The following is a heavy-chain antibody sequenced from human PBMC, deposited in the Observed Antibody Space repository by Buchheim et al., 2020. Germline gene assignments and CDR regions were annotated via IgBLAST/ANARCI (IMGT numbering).Heavy chain of an antibody. CDR1: GGSVSSGSYY. Sequence: QVQLQESGPGLVKPSETLSLTCTVSGGSVSSGSYYWSWIRQPPGKGLEWIGYIYYSGSTNYNPPLKSRVTISVDTSKNQFSLKLSSVTAADTAVYYCARDIGGGDIVVVPAARWFDPWGQGTL. CDR3: ARDIGGGDIVVVPAARWFDP. D-gene: IGHD2-2*01. V-gene: IGHV4-61*01. J-gene: IGHJ5*02. CDR2: IYYSGST.